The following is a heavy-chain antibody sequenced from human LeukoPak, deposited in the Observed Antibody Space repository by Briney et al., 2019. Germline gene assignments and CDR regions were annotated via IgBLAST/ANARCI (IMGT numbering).Heavy chain of an antibody. CDR1: GFTVSSNY. J-gene: IGHJ4*02. Sequence: PGGSLRLSCAASGFTVSSNYMSWVRQAPGKGLEWASVIYSGGSTYYADSVKGRFTISRDNSKNTLYLQMNSLRAEDTAVYYCAKTESCSGGSCYYGSYYFDYWGQGTLVTVSS. CDR3: AKTESCSGGSCYYGSYYFDY. V-gene: IGHV3-53*01. CDR2: IYSGGST. D-gene: IGHD2-15*01.